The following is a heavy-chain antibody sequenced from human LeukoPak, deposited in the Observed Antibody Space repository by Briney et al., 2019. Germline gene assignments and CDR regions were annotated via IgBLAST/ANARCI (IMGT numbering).Heavy chain of an antibody. D-gene: IGHD3-22*01. CDR2: ISSSSSYI. Sequence: PGGSLRLSCAASGFTFSSYSMNWVRQAPGKGLEWVSSISSSSSYIYYADSVKGRFTISRDNSKNTLYLQMNSLRAEDTAVYYCARDGAYYYDSSGYYGNYYYYMDVWGKGTTVTVSS. CDR3: ARDGAYYYDSSGYYGNYYYYMDV. J-gene: IGHJ6*03. V-gene: IGHV3-21*01. CDR1: GFTFSSYS.